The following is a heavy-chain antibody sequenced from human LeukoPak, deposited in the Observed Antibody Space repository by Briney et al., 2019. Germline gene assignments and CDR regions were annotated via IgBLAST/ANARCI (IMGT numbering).Heavy chain of an antibody. Sequence: GGSLRLSCAASGFTFSSYAMSWIRQAPGKGLEWVSAISGSGGSTYYADSVKGRFTISRDNSKNTLYLQMNSLRAEDTAVYYCAKDSSSWYTGTDYWGQGTLVTVSS. D-gene: IGHD6-13*01. CDR1: GFTFSSYA. J-gene: IGHJ4*02. V-gene: IGHV3-23*01. CDR2: ISGSGGST. CDR3: AKDSSSWYTGTDY.